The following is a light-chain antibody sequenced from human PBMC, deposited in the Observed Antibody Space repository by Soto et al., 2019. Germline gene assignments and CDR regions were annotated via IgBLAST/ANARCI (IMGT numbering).Light chain of an antibody. V-gene: IGLV2-14*01. Sequence: QSALTQPASVSGSPGQSITISCTGTSSDVGGYNCVSWYQQHPGKAPKLMIYDVSNRPSGVSNRFSGSKSGNTASLTISGLQAEDEADYYCSSYTSRSTYVVFGGGTKLPVL. CDR1: SSDVGGYNC. CDR3: SSYTSRSTYVV. CDR2: DVS. J-gene: IGLJ2*01.